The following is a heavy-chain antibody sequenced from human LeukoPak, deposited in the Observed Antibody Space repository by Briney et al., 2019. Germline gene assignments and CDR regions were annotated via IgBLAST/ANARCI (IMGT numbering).Heavy chain of an antibody. CDR2: INHSGNT. CDR3: ARDIYRYSGRYRLLAFDI. Sequence: PSETLCLTCAVYGGSFSGYYWSWIRQPPGKELEWIGEINHSGNTNYNPSLKSRVTISVGTSKNQFSLKLSSVTAADTAVYYCARDIYRYSGRYRLLAFDIWGQGTMVTVSS. CDR1: GGSFSGYY. J-gene: IGHJ3*02. D-gene: IGHD1-26*01. V-gene: IGHV4-34*01.